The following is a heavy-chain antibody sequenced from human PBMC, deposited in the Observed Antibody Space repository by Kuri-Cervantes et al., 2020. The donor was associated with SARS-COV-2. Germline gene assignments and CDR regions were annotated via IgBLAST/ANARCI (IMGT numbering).Heavy chain of an antibody. CDR2: TYYRSKWYN. Sequence: SQTLSLTCAISGDSVSSNTAAWNWIRQSPSRGLEWLGRTYYRSKWYNDYAVSVKSRITINPDTSKNQFSLQLNSVTPEDTAVYYCARDWSSGWYSPFDYYYGMGVWGQGTTVTVSS. V-gene: IGHV6-1*01. CDR3: ARDWSSGWYSPFDYYYGMGV. CDR1: GDSVSSNTAA. J-gene: IGHJ6*02. D-gene: IGHD6-19*01.